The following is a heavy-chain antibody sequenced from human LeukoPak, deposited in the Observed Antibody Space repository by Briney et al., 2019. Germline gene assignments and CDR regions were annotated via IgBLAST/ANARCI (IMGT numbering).Heavy chain of an antibody. CDR2: ISYDGSNK. J-gene: IGHJ3*02. D-gene: IGHD3-22*01. V-gene: IGHV3-30-3*01. CDR1: GFTFSNYA. CDR3: ARDLYDSSESAFDT. Sequence: PGGSLRLSCAASGFTFSNYAMHWVRQAPGKGLEWVAVISYDGSNKYYADSVKGRFTISRDNSKNTLYLQMNSLRAEDTAVYYCARDLYDSSESAFDTWGQGTMVTVSS.